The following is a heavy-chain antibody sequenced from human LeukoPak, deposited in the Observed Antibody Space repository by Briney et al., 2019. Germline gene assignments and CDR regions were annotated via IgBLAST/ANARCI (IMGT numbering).Heavy chain of an antibody. V-gene: IGHV3-30-3*01. D-gene: IGHD6-19*01. Sequence: GGSLRLSCEASRFSFSSCAMHWVRQAPGKGLEWVAVISYDGSNKYYADSVKGRFTISRDNSKNTLYLQMNSLRAEDTAVYYCARENSRGRFDYWGQGTLVTVSS. CDR3: ARENSRGRFDY. CDR2: ISYDGSNK. J-gene: IGHJ4*02. CDR1: RFSFSSCA.